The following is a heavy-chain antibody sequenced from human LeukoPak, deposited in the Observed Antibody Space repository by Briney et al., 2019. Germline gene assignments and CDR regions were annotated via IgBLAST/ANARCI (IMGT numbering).Heavy chain of an antibody. CDR1: GGSISSYY. Sequence: EPSETLSLTFTVSGGSISSYYWSWIRQPPGKGLEWIGYIYYSGSTNYNPSLKSRATISVDTSKNQFSLKLSSVTAAGTAVYYCALTGYDNWFDPWGQGTLVTVSS. CDR2: IYYSGST. V-gene: IGHV4-59*01. J-gene: IGHJ5*02. CDR3: ALTGYDNWFDP. D-gene: IGHD3-9*01.